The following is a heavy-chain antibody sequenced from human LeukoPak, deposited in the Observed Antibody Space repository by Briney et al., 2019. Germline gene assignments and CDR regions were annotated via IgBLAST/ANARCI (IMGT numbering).Heavy chain of an antibody. CDR2: LSYDGSNK. J-gene: IGHJ4*02. Sequence: GGSLRLSCAASGFTFSSYAMHWVRQAPGKGLEWVAVLSYDGSNKYYADSVKGRFTISRDNSKNTLYLQMNSLRAEDTAVYYCARAIAVADFDYWGQGTLVTVSS. CDR1: GFTFSSYA. V-gene: IGHV3-30*04. CDR3: ARAIAVADFDY. D-gene: IGHD6-19*01.